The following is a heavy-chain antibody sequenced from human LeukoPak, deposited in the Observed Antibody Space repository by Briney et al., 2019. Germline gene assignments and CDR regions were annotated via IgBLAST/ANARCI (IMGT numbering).Heavy chain of an antibody. CDR3: ARLRGGAY. J-gene: IGHJ4*02. Sequence: GGSLRLSCAASGFTFSTYWMTSVRQAPGKGLEWVANIKQDGGETYYVDSVKGRFTISRDNAKNSLYLQMNSLRAEDTALYYCARLRGGAYWGQGTLVTVPS. CDR2: IKQDGGET. CDR1: GFTFSTYW. V-gene: IGHV3-7*01. D-gene: IGHD3-10*01.